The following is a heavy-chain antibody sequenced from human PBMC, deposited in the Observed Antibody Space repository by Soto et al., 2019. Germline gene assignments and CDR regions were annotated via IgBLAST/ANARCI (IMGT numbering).Heavy chain of an antibody. D-gene: IGHD6-19*01. Sequence: EVQLVESGGGLVKPGGSLRLSCAASGFTFSSYSMNWVRQAPGKGLEWVSSISSSSSYIYYADSVKGRFTISRDNAKSSPYLQMSSLSAEDTAVYYCASGDGSGWVDYWGQGTLVTVSS. CDR3: ASGDGSGWVDY. V-gene: IGHV3-21*01. CDR2: ISSSSSYI. CDR1: GFTFSSYS. J-gene: IGHJ4*02.